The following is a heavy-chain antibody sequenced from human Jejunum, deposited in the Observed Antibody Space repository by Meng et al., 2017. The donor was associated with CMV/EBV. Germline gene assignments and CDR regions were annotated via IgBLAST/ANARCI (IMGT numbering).Heavy chain of an antibody. J-gene: IGHJ6*02. CDR2: INYKGNNK. CDR1: SYG. CDR3: AKLDTAMANYYQYYYGMDV. Sequence: SYGMHRVRQAPGKGLEWVAFINYKGNNKYYADSVEGRFTISRDNSKNTLYLQMNSLRAEDTAVYYCAKLDTAMANYYQYYYGMDVWGQGTTVTVSS. V-gene: IGHV3-30*02. D-gene: IGHD5-18*01.